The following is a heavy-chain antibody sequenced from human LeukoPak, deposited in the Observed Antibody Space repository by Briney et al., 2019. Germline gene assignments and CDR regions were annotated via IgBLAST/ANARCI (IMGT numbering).Heavy chain of an antibody. Sequence: GASVKVSCKASGYPFTSYGISWVRQAPGQGLEWMGWINTYNGNTNYAQILQGRVTLTRDTSTSTAYMELRSLRPDDTAVYYCARVTVGASSRFDPWGQGTLVTVSS. CDR1: GYPFTSYG. CDR3: ARVTVGASSRFDP. J-gene: IGHJ5*02. V-gene: IGHV1-18*01. D-gene: IGHD1-26*01. CDR2: INTYNGNT.